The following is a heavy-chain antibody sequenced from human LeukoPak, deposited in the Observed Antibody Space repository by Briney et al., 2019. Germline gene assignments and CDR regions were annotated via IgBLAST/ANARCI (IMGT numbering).Heavy chain of an antibody. J-gene: IGHJ4*02. V-gene: IGHV4-59*01. CDR1: GDSISNYY. D-gene: IGHD6-19*01. CDR2: MYNRGST. CDR3: ARAERAVTGTLDY. Sequence: SETLSLTCTVSGDSISNYYWSWIRQSPGKKLEWIGYMYNRGSTIYNPSLKSRVTISTDTSKNQFSLRLTSVTAADTAVYYCARAERAVTGTLDYWGQGTLITVSS.